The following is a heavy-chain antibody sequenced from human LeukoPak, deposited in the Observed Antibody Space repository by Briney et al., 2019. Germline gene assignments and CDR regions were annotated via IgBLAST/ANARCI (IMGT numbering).Heavy chain of an antibody. CDR3: ARDSSAAATPHIDY. Sequence: SQTLSLTCTVSGGSISSGDYYWHWIRQHPGKGLEWVGYIYYSGSTSYNPSLKSRVTISVDTSKNQFSLKLSSVTAADTAVYYCARDSSAAATPHIDYWGQGTLVTVSS. CDR1: GGSISSGDYY. CDR2: IYYSGST. V-gene: IGHV4-31*03. J-gene: IGHJ4*02. D-gene: IGHD2-15*01.